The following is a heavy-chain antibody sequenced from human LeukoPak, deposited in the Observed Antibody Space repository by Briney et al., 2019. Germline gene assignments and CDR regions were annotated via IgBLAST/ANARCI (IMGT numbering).Heavy chain of an antibody. V-gene: IGHV4-61*01. Sequence: SETLSLTCTVSGGSVSSGSYYWSWIRQPPGQGLEWIGYIYYSGSTNYNPSLKSRVTISVDTSKNQFSLKLSSVTAADTAVYYCARVRSSSYYYSMDVWGQGTTVTVSS. CDR1: GGSVSSGSYY. CDR3: ARVRSSSYYYSMDV. D-gene: IGHD6-6*01. J-gene: IGHJ6*02. CDR2: IYYSGST.